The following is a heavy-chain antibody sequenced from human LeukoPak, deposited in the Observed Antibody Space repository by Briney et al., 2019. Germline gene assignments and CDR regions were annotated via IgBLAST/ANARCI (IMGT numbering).Heavy chain of an antibody. V-gene: IGHV3-49*04. CDR3: TRAPRGTTETVEYFQN. D-gene: IGHD4-11*01. J-gene: IGHJ1*01. CDR1: GFTFGDYA. CDR2: IRSKAYGGTT. Sequence: GGSLRLSCTASGFTFGDYALTWVRQAPGKGLEWVGFIRSKAYGGTTEYAASVKGRFTISRDDSKSIAYLQMNSLKTEDTAVYYCTRAPRGTTETVEYFQNWGQGTLVTVSS.